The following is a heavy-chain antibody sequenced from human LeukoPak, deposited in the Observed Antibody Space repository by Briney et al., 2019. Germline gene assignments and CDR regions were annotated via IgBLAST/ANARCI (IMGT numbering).Heavy chain of an antibody. Sequence: ASVKVSCKASGYTFTSYYMHWVRQAPGQGLEWMGIINPSGGSTSYAQKFQGRVTMTRDMSTSTVYMELSSLRSDDTAVYYCAGEIGDGYSGYYGDYWGQGTLVTVSS. D-gene: IGHD5-12*01. V-gene: IGHV1-46*01. CDR3: AGEIGDGYSGYYGDY. J-gene: IGHJ4*02. CDR2: INPSGGST. CDR1: GYTFTSYY.